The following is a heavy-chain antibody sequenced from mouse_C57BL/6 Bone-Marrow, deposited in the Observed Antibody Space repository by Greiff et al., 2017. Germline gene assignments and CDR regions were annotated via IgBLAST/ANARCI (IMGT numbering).Heavy chain of an antibody. CDR3: AEGGWDYGSSYFDY. CDR1: GYSITSGYY. J-gene: IGHJ2*01. V-gene: IGHV3-6*01. CDR2: ISYDGSN. Sequence: EVQLVESGPGLVKPSQSLSLTCSVTGYSITSGYYWNWIRQFPGNKLEWMGYISYDGSNNYNPSLKNRISITRDTSKNQFFLKLNSVTTEDTATYYCAEGGWDYGSSYFDYWGQGTTLTVSS. D-gene: IGHD1-1*01.